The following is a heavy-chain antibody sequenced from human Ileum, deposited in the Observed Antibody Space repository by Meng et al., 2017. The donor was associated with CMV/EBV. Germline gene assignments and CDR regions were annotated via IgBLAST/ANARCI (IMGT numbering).Heavy chain of an antibody. J-gene: IGHJ3*02. D-gene: IGHD3-22*01. CDR2: INPDSGGA. CDR3: ARPLYYYDSSGYERRDAFDI. Sequence: ADYIHWVRRAPGHGLEWMGWINPDSGGANYAQKFQGRVTMTRDTSISTAYMELSRLRSDDTAVYYCARPLYYYDSSGYERRDAFDIWGQGTMVTVSS. V-gene: IGHV1-2*02. CDR1: ADY.